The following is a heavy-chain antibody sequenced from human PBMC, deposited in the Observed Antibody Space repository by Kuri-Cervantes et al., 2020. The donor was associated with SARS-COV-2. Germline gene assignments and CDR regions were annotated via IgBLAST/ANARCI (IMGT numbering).Heavy chain of an antibody. CDR1: GFTFSGHW. CDR3: AKDSNTAMVSALDY. V-gene: IGHV3-74*01. D-gene: IGHD5-18*01. Sequence: LSLTCAASGFTFSGHWIHWVRQAPGKGLVWVSRINPDGSYTNNADSVKGRFTPSRDNAKNMLFLQLNSLRAEDTAVYYCAKDSNTAMVSALDYWGQGTLVTVSS. J-gene: IGHJ4*02. CDR2: INPDGSYT.